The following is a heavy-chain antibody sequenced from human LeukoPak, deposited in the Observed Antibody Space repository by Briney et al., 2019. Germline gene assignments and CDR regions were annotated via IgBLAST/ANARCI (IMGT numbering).Heavy chain of an antibody. CDR3: ATDGIVVVPAAISDAFDI. D-gene: IGHD2-2*02. Sequence: GRSLRLSCAASGFTFSSYAMSWVRQAPGKGLEWVSAISGSGGSTYYADSVKGRFTISRDNSKNTLYLQMNSLRAEDTAVYYCATDGIVVVPAAISDAFDIWGQGTMVTVSS. CDR1: GFTFSSYA. V-gene: IGHV3-23*01. CDR2: ISGSGGST. J-gene: IGHJ3*02.